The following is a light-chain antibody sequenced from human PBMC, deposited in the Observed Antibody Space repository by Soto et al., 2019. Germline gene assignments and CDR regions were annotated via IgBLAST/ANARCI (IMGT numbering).Light chain of an antibody. V-gene: IGLV2-8*01. CDR2: EIN. J-gene: IGLJ1*01. CDR3: SSFAGSNNFPYV. CDR1: SSDVGAYDY. Sequence: QSVLTQPPSASGSPGQSVTISCTGTSSDVGAYDYVSWHQQHPCKAPKLMIYEINKRPSGVPDRFSGSKSGNTASLTVSGLQAEDEADYYCSSFAGSNNFPYVFGTGTKVTVL.